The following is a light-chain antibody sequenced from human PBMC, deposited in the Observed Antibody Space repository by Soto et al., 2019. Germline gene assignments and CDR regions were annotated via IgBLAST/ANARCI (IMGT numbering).Light chain of an antibody. CDR1: RSVLYNPNNKNY. CDR2: WAS. Sequence: DIVMTQSPESLAVSLGERATINCKSSRSVLYNPNNKNYLAWYQQKPGKPPNLLIYWASTRESGVPDRFSGSGSGTDFTLTISSLQAEDVAVYYCQQYYSAPHTFGQGTKLEIK. CDR3: QQYYSAPHT. V-gene: IGKV4-1*01. J-gene: IGKJ2*01.